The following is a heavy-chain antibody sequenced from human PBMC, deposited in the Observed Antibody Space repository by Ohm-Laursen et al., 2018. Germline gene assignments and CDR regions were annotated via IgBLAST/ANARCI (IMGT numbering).Heavy chain of an antibody. Sequence: GSLRLSCSASGFTFSSYWMHWVRQAPGKGLVWVSRINGDGSSISYSDSVKGRFTSSRDNAKNTLFLQMNSLRAEDTAVYYCAREGYWYFDLWGRGTLVTVSS. J-gene: IGHJ2*01. CDR3: AREGYWYFDL. CDR1: GFTFSSYW. V-gene: IGHV3-74*01. CDR2: INGDGSSI.